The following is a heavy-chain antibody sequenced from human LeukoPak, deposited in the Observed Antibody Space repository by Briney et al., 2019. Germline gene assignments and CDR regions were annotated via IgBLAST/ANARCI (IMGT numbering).Heavy chain of an antibody. V-gene: IGHV4-59*12. D-gene: IGHD3-22*01. J-gene: IGHJ4*02. CDR2: IYYSGST. CDR3: ARVHLDDSTRVDY. Sequence: ASETLSLTCTVSGGSISSYYWSWIRQPPGKGLEWIGYIYYSGSTNYNPSLKSRVTISVDTSKNQFSLKLSSVTAADTAVYCCARVHLDDSTRVDYWGQGTLVTVSS. CDR1: GGSISSYY.